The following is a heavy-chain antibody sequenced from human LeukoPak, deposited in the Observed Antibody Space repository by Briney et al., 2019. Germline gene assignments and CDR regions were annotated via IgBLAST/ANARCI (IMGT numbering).Heavy chain of an antibody. J-gene: IGHJ4*02. CDR1: GVSISSSSYY. Sequence: SETLSLTCTVSGVSISSSSYYWGWIRQPPGKGLEWIGSIYYSGSTYYNPSLKSRVTISVDTSKNQFSLKLSSVTAADTAVYYCARDPGTEAFVYWGQGTLVTVSS. V-gene: IGHV4-39*07. CDR3: ARDPGTEAFVY. D-gene: IGHD3-10*01. CDR2: IYYSGST.